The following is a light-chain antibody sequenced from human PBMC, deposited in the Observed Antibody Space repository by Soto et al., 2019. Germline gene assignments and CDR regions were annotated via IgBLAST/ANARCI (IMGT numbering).Light chain of an antibody. CDR1: QTGNNNY. J-gene: IGKJ1*01. CDR3: QHYGYSQRT. V-gene: IGKV3-20*01. CDR2: GVY. Sequence: IVLTQSPGTLSLSPGERATLSCRASQTGNNNYLAWYQHKSGQAPRLLIYGVYTRASGIPDRFSGSGSGTEFTLTITRLEPEDSAVYFCQHYGYSQRTFGQGTKVDIK.